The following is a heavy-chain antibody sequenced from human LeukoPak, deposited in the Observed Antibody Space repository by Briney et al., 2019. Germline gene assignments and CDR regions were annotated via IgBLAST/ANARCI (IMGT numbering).Heavy chain of an antibody. CDR2: IYYSGSN. V-gene: IGHV4-59*01. J-gene: IGHJ4*02. D-gene: IGHD3-16*02. Sequence: SETLSLTCTVSGVSMSSYYWSWIRQPPGKGLEWIGYIYYSGSNKYNPSLKGRVAISIDTSKNQFSLKLSSVTAADTAVYYCASSLISRLDYWGQGTLVTVSS. CDR1: GVSMSSYY. CDR3: ASSLISRLDY.